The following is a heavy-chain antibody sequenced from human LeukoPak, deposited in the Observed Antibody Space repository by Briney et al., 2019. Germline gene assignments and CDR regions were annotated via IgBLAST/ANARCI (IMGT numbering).Heavy chain of an antibody. CDR3: ARAPDSYGYPYYYYYYMDV. Sequence: GGSLRLSCAASGFTFSSYSMNWVRQAPGKGLEWVSYISSSSSTIYYADSVKGRFTISRDNAKNSLYLQMNSLRAEDTAVYYCARAPDSYGYPYYYYYYMDVWGKGTTVTVSS. V-gene: IGHV3-48*01. CDR2: ISSSSSTI. D-gene: IGHD5-18*01. J-gene: IGHJ6*03. CDR1: GFTFSSYS.